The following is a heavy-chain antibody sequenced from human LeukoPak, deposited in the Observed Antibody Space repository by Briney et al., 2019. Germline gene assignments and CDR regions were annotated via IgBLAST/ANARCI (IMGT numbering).Heavy chain of an antibody. J-gene: IGHJ3*02. CDR2: ISRSGGSI. Sequence: KPGGSLRLSCAASEFTCSSHSMNWVRQAPGKGLEWVSSISRSGGSIYYADSLKGRFTISRDNAKNSLYLQTNSLRAEDTAVYFCARSLKVSAALDVFDIWGQGTMVTVSS. V-gene: IGHV3-21*01. CDR3: ARSLKVSAALDVFDI. CDR1: EFTCSSHS. D-gene: IGHD2-2*01.